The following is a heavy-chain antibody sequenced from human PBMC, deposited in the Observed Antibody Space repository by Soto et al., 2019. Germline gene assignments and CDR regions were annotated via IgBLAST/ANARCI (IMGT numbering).Heavy chain of an antibody. J-gene: IGHJ4*02. D-gene: IGHD1-26*01. Sequence: VGSLRLSCAASGFTFSNAWMSWVRQAPGKGLEWVGRIKSISDGGTTDYAAPVKGRFTISRDDSKNTLYLQMNSLKTEDTAVYFCTTDAAIVWGQGTLVTVSS. V-gene: IGHV3-15*01. CDR3: TTDAAIV. CDR2: IKSISDGGTT. CDR1: GFTFSNAW.